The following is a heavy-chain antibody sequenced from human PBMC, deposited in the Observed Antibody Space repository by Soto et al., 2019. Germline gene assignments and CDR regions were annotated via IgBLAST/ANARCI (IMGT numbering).Heavy chain of an antibody. CDR1: GYTFTSYA. V-gene: IGHV1-3*01. CDR3: ARSEYSSSSRARNYYYGMDV. D-gene: IGHD6-6*01. CDR2: INAGNGST. Sequence: WASVKVSCKASGYTFTSYAMHWVRQAPGQRLEWMGWINAGNGSTKYSQKFQGRVTITRDTSASTAYMELSSLRSEDTAVYYCARSEYSSSSRARNYYYGMDVWGQGTTVTVSS. J-gene: IGHJ6*02.